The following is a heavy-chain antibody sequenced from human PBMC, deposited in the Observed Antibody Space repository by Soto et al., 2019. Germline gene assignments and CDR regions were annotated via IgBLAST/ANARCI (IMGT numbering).Heavy chain of an antibody. J-gene: IGHJ4*02. D-gene: IGHD5-12*01. CDR3: AIDGYDYACGQFES. Sequence: GSLRLSCAASGFSFRSNWMHWVRQAPGKGLVWVSRINSDGSRVAYADSVKGRFTISRDNAKNTLFLQMNSLRAEDTAVYYCAIDGYDYACGQFESWGQGTLVIVSS. CDR2: INSDGSRV. CDR1: GFSFRSNW. V-gene: IGHV3-74*01.